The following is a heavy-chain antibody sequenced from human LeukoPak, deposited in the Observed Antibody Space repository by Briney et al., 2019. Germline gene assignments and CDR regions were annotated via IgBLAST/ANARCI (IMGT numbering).Heavy chain of an antibody. J-gene: IGHJ5*02. Sequence: PSETLSLTCTVSGGSISSYYWSWIRQPPGKGLEWIRYIYYSGSTNYNPSLKSRVTISVDTSKNQFSLKLSSVTAADTAVYYCASSVIGDVKVVVPAGGFDPWGQGTLVTVSS. V-gene: IGHV4-59*01. CDR1: GGSISSYY. CDR3: ASSVIGDVKVVVPAGGFDP. D-gene: IGHD2-2*01. CDR2: IYYSGST.